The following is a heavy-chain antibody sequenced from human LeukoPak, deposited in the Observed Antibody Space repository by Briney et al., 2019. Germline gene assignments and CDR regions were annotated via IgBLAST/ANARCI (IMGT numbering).Heavy chain of an antibody. CDR2: IDWDDDK. Sequence: TLSLTCTVSGGSISSGDYYWSWIRQPPGKALEWLARIDWDDDKYYSTSLKTRLTISKDTSKNQVVLTMTNMDPVDTATYYCARIVAAAGSYYFDYWGQGTLVTVSS. J-gene: IGHJ4*02. CDR1: GGSISSGDYY. CDR3: ARIVAAAGSYYFDY. D-gene: IGHD6-13*01. V-gene: IGHV2-70*11.